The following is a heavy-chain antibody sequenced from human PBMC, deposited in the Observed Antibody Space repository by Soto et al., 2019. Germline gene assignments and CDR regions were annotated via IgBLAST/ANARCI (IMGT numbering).Heavy chain of an antibody. CDR1: GDSLTDLS. V-gene: IGHV1-24*01. D-gene: IGHD6-19*01. CDR2: FEPEDGKT. CDR3: ATVGSRGWDSSFDS. J-gene: IGHJ4*02. Sequence: VRLAQSGAEVKKPGASVRVSCQVSGDSLTDLSIHWVRQTPGKGLEWMGGFEPEDGKTVYAQKFQGRVTMTEDASTDPAYMDLSSLRSDDTALYYCATVGSRGWDSSFDSWGQGTLVTVSS.